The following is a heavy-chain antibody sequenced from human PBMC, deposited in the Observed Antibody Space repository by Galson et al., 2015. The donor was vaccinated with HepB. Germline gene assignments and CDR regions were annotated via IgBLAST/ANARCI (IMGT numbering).Heavy chain of an antibody. CDR2: IIPILNIS. CDR3: ARDGNQWFKKLAGWLDP. J-gene: IGHJ5*02. Sequence: SVKVSCKVSGYSLIDYYIHWVRQAPGQGLEWMGGIIPILNISHYAQRFQGRVTITADKSTSTAFMELSSLRSDDTAIYYCARDGNQWFKKLAGWLDPWGQGTLVTVSP. D-gene: IGHD1-14*01. CDR1: GYSLIDYY. V-gene: IGHV1-69*10.